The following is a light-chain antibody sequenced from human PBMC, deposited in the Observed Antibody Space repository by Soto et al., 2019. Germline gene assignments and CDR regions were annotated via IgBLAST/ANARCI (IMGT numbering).Light chain of an antibody. CDR3: QQYNSYPRT. Sequence: DIQMTQSPSTLSASVGDSVTITCRASQSISTWLAWFQQKPVKAPKLLIYRASSLESGIPSRFSGSGSGTEFTLTISRLQPDDFATYYCQQYNSYPRTFGQGTKVEIK. V-gene: IGKV1-5*03. J-gene: IGKJ1*01. CDR2: RAS. CDR1: QSISTW.